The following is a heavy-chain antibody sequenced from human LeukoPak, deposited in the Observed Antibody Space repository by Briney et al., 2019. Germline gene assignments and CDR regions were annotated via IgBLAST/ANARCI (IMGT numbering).Heavy chain of an antibody. CDR3: ARGASSSSIYYFDY. CDR2: IKQDGSEK. D-gene: IGHD6-13*01. J-gene: IGHJ4*02. V-gene: IGHV3-7*01. CDR1: GFTFSSYW. Sequence: PGGSLRLSCAASGFTFSSYWMSWVRQAPGKGLEWVANIKQDGSEKYYVDSVKGRFTISRDNAKNSLYLQMNSLRAEDTAVYYCARGASSSSIYYFDYWGQGTLVTVSS.